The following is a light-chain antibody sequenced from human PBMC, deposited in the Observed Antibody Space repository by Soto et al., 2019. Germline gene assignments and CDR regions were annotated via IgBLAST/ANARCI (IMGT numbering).Light chain of an antibody. CDR3: QQCKSWPIT. V-gene: IGKV3-15*01. J-gene: IGKJ5*01. CDR2: GAS. Sequence: EIVMTQSPATLSVSPGERATLSCRASQSVSGELAWYQQQPGQAPRLLIYGASSRATGIPARFSGTVSGTEYTLTISGLQSEDLAIYFCQQCKSWPITFGQGTRLEIK. CDR1: QSVSGE.